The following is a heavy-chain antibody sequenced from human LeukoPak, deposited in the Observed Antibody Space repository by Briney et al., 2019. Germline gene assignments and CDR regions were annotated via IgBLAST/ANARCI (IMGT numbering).Heavy chain of an antibody. V-gene: IGHV3-23*01. J-gene: IGHJ5*02. D-gene: IGHD2-2*02. CDR3: AKDLQPYCSSTSCYNNWFDP. Sequence: GGSLRLSCAASGFTFSSYAMSWVRQAPGKGLEWVSAISGSGGSTYYADSVKGRFTISRDNSKNTLYLQMNSLRAEDTAVYYCAKDLQPYCSSTSCYNNWFDPWGQGTLVTVSS. CDR1: GFTFSSYA. CDR2: ISGSGGST.